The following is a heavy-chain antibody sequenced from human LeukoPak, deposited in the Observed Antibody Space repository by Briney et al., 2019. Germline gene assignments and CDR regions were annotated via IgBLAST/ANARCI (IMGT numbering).Heavy chain of an antibody. CDR2: IRGDGDTT. D-gene: IGHD2-2*01. CDR3: ARDMAPQRPPYDAFDI. J-gene: IGHJ3*02. CDR1: EFTFEEYA. V-gene: IGHV3-43*02. Sequence: PGGSLRLSCVASEFTFEEYAMDWAGHSPRTGLEWVSVIRGDGDTTYYADSLKGRFTISRDNSKNSLDLQFDSLRTEDTALYFCARDMAPQRPPYDAFDIWGQGTRVTVSS.